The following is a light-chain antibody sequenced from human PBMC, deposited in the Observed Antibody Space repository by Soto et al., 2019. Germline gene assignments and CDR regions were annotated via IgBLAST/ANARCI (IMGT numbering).Light chain of an antibody. CDR1: QSVSSY. J-gene: IGKJ4*01. Sequence: EILLTQSPATLSLSAGERATLSCRASQSVSSYLAWYQQKRGQAPRLLIYDAPNRATGIPARFSGSGSGTDFTLTISSLEPEDFAVYYCQQRSNWPLTFGGGTKVDIK. CDR2: DAP. V-gene: IGKV3-11*01. CDR3: QQRSNWPLT.